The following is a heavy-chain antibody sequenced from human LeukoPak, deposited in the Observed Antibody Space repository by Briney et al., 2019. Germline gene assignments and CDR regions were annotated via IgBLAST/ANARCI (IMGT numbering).Heavy chain of an antibody. CDR3: AKDRGGYKYSAYYFDY. J-gene: IGHJ4*02. CDR1: GLTFDDYA. Sequence: GGSLRLSCAASGLTFDDYAMQWVRQAPGKGLEWVSLITWYGCNPYYADSVKGRFTISRDNSKNSLHLQMNSLRAEDTALYYCAKDRGGYKYSAYYFDYWGQGTLVTVSS. CDR2: ITWYGCNP. V-gene: IGHV3-43D*03. D-gene: IGHD1-26*01.